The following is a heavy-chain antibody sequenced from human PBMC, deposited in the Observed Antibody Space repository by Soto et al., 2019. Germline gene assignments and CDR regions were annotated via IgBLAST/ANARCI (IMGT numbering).Heavy chain of an antibody. CDR2: IIPIFGTA. Sequence: GASVKVSCKASGGTFSSYAISWVRQAPGQGPEWMGGIIPIFGTANYAQKFQGRVTITADESKNQFSLKLSSVTAADTAVYYCARLNREFDYWGQGTLVTVSS. CDR3: ARLNREFDY. CDR1: GGTFSSYA. J-gene: IGHJ4*02. V-gene: IGHV1-69*13.